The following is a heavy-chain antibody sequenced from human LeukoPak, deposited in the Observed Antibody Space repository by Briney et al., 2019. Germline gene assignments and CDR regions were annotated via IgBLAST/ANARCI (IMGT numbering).Heavy chain of an antibody. Sequence: GGSLRLSCAASGFTFSSYGMHWVRQAPGKGLEWVAVIWYDGSNKYYADSVKGRFTISRDNSKNTLYLQMKSLRAEDTAAYYCARDLRYSGSYADYWGQGTLVTVSS. CDR1: GFTFSSYG. CDR2: IWYDGSNK. CDR3: ARDLRYSGSYADY. V-gene: IGHV3-33*01. D-gene: IGHD1-26*01. J-gene: IGHJ4*02.